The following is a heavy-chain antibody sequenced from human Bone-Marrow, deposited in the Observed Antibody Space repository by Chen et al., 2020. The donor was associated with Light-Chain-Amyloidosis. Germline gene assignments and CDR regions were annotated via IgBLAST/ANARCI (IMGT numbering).Heavy chain of an antibody. CDR2: IYSVGST. Sequence: EVHLVETGGALIQPGGSLRLSCAASGFSVSRSYMSWVRQAPGKGLGWVSLIYSVGSTNYADFVKGRFTISRDSSKNTVYLQMNSLRAEDTALYYCATEGRDPGYSYGYLNYWGQGTLVTVSS. J-gene: IGHJ4*02. CDR3: ATEGRDPGYSYGYLNY. CDR1: GFSVSRSY. V-gene: IGHV3-53*02. D-gene: IGHD5-18*01.